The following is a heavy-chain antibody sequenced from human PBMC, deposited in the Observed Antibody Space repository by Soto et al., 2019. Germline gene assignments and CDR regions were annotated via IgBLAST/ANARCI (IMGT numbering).Heavy chain of an antibody. Sequence: PGESLKISCKGSGYNFTTHWISWVRQMPGKGLEWMGRIDPSDSYTGYSPSFQGHVTISADKSISCAFLQWSSLKASDTAMYYCVRHYSGEDYISFGGIRDYWGQGTLVTVSS. J-gene: IGHJ4*02. CDR1: GYNFTTHW. CDR3: VRHYSGEDYISFGGIRDY. V-gene: IGHV5-10-1*01. CDR2: IDPSDSYT. D-gene: IGHD3-16*01.